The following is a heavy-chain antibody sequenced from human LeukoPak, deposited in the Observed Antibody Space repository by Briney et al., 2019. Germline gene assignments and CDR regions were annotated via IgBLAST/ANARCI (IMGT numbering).Heavy chain of an antibody. Sequence: ASVKVSCKASGYTFTSYGIIWVRQAPGHGLEWMGWISAYNGKTNSAQKLQGRVSMTTDTSTSTVYMELRSLRSDDTAVYYCARERTQGDLDYWGQGTLVTVSS. CDR3: ARERTQGDLDY. D-gene: IGHD3-10*01. V-gene: IGHV1-18*01. CDR1: GYTFTSYG. J-gene: IGHJ4*02. CDR2: ISAYNGKT.